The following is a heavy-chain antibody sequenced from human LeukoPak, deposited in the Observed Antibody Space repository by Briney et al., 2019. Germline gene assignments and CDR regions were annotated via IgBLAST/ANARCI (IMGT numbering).Heavy chain of an antibody. V-gene: IGHV3-74*01. J-gene: IGHJ6*02. CDR2: ISYDESST. CDR3: AAPAAIYGMDV. CDR1: GFTFSNYW. Sequence: GGSLRLSCAASGFTFSNYWMHWVRQAPGKGLVWVSRISYDESSTDYADSVKGRFTVSRDNAKNTLYLQMNSLRGEDTAVYYCAAPAAIYGMDVWGQGTTVTVSS. D-gene: IGHD2-2*02.